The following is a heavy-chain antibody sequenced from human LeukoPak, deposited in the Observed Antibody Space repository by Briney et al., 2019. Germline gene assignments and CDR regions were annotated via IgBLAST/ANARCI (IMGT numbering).Heavy chain of an antibody. CDR1: GGSFSGYY. V-gene: IGHV4-34*01. D-gene: IGHD6-13*01. CDR2: INHSGST. Sequence: SETLSLTCAVYGGSFSGYYWGWIRQPPGKGLEWIGEINHSGSTNYNPSLKSRVTISVDTSKNQFSLKLSSVTAADTAVYYCARTAAAGPSFDYWGQGTLVTVSS. J-gene: IGHJ4*02. CDR3: ARTAAAGPSFDY.